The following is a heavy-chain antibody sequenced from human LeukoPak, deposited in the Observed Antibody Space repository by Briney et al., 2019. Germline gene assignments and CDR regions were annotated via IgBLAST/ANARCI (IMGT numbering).Heavy chain of an antibody. Sequence: AGSLTLSCVASVFTLSSHCMHWVRQAPGKVPVWVARISDGSSISYADSVKGRFPIPRDNPKNTLHLQMNNLTAEATAVYYSARDLQLWTTRNTRGGAQVGYWGQGSLVTVPS. CDR2: ISDGSSI. CDR1: VFTLSSHC. D-gene: IGHD5-18*01. J-gene: IGHJ4*02. V-gene: IGHV3-74*01. CDR3: ARDLQLWTTRNTRGGAQVGY.